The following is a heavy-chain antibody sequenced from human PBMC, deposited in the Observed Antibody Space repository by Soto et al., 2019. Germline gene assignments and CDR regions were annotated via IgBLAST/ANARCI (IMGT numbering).Heavy chain of an antibody. CDR2: IIPILGIA. J-gene: IGHJ4*02. V-gene: IGHV1-69*08. D-gene: IGHD6-6*01. CDR3: ARDRDSSSSVGNFDY. Sequence: QVQLVQSGAEVKKPGSSVKVSCKASGGTFSSYTISWVRQAPGQGLEWMGRIIPILGIANYAQKFQGRVTITADKSTSTAYMELSRLRSEDTAVYYCARDRDSSSSVGNFDYWGQGTLVTVSS. CDR1: GGTFSSYT.